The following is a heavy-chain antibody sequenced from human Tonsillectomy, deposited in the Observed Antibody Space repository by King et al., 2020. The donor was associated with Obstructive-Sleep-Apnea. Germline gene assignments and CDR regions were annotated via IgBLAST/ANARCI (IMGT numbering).Heavy chain of an antibody. J-gene: IGHJ4*02. CDR3: ARHVTTMVRGVIIVYFDY. CDR1: GGSISSYY. Sequence: VQLQESGPGLVKPSETLSLTCTVSGGSISSYYWSWIRQPPGKGLEWIGYIYYSGSTNYNPSLKSRVTISVDTSKNQFSLKLSSVTPADTAVYYCARHVTTMVRGVIIVYFDYWGQGTLVTVSS. CDR2: IYYSGST. D-gene: IGHD3-10*01. V-gene: IGHV4-59*08.